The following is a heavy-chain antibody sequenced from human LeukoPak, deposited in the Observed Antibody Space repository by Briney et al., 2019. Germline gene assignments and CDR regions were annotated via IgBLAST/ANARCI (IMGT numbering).Heavy chain of an antibody. CDR3: ARVAGGTSLDY. V-gene: IGHV3-66*01. J-gene: IGHJ4*02. D-gene: IGHD1-1*01. Sequence: GGSLRLSCAASGFTFSSYEMTWVRQAPGKGLEWVSIIYTGGYTYYVDSVKGRFTISRDSSKNTLYLQMNSLRAEDTAVYYCARVAGGTSLDYWGQGTLVTVSS. CDR1: GFTFSSYE. CDR2: IYTGGYT.